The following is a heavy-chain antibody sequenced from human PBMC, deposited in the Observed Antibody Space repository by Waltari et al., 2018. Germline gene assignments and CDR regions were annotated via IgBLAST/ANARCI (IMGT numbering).Heavy chain of an antibody. CDR2: ILNSGET. D-gene: IGHD5-18*01. CDR3: AGVDTALDDKGDSFEI. J-gene: IGHJ3*02. V-gene: IGHV4-39*01. Sequence: QLQLQESGPGLVKPSETLSLSCTVSGASITRSSYYWAWIRQPPGKGLGWIGNILNSGETYYTRSLKSRVTISVDTSKNQLSMRLASATAADTAVYFCAGVDTALDDKGDSFEIWGQGTMVTVSS. CDR1: GASITRSSYY.